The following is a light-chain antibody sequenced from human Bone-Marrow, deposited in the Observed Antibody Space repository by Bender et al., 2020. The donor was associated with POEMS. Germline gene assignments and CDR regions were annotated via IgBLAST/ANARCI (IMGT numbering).Light chain of an antibody. CDR1: SSDVGGYPY. Sequence: QSALTQPRSVSGSPGQSVTISCAGTSSDVGGYPYVSWYQQHPGKAPKLLIYDVRERPSGVPDRFSGSKSGNTASLTISGLQADDEGDYFCCSYAGNSYVFGTGTKVTVL. V-gene: IGLV2-11*01. CDR3: CSYAGNSYV. J-gene: IGLJ1*01. CDR2: DVR.